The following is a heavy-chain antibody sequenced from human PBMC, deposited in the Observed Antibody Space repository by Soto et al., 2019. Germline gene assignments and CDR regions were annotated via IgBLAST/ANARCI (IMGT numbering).Heavy chain of an antibody. V-gene: IGHV5-51*01. J-gene: IGHJ3*02. Sequence: EALNVSSKGSGYSFTSYWIGCVRQMPGKGLEWMGIIYPGDSDTRYSPSFQGQVTISADKSISTAYLQWSSLKASDTAMYYCASHLTGDLSIVAFDIWGQGTMVTVSS. CDR2: IYPGDSDT. D-gene: IGHD7-27*01. CDR3: ASHLTGDLSIVAFDI. CDR1: GYSFTSYW.